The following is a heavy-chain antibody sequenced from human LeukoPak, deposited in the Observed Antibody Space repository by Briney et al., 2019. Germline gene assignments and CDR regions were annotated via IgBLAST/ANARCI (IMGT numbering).Heavy chain of an antibody. J-gene: IGHJ3*02. CDR3: ARLFGVDDAFDI. V-gene: IGHV4-34*01. Sequence: PSETLSLTCTVSGGSISSYYWSWIRQPPGKGLEWIGEINHSGSTNYNPSLKSRVTISVDTSKNQFSLKLSSVTAADTAVYYCARLFGVDDAFDIWGQGTMVTVSS. D-gene: IGHD3-3*01. CDR1: GGSISSYY. CDR2: INHSGST.